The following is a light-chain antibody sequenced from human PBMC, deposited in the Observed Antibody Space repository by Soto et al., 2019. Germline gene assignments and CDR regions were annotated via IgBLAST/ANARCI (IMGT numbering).Light chain of an antibody. Sequence: QPVLTQPPSESGTPGQRVTISCSGSTSNIGSNTVNWYQQIPGTAPKLLLYSNDQRPSGVPDRFSGSKSGTSASLAISGLRSEDEADYYCAAWDDSLNGHVFGTGTKLTVL. V-gene: IGLV1-44*01. CDR2: SND. CDR3: AAWDDSLNGHV. J-gene: IGLJ1*01. CDR1: TSNIGSNT.